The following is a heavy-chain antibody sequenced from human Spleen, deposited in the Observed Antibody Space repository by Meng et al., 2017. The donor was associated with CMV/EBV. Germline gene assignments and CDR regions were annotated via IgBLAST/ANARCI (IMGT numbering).Heavy chain of an antibody. D-gene: IGHD2-15*01. V-gene: IGHV3-23*01. Sequence: SCAACGSTFRRYAMSWVRQAPGKGVEWVSAISGSGGSTYYADSVKGRFTISRDNSKNTLYLQMNSLRAEDTAVYYCAKPANTLQITDYWGQGTLVTVSS. CDR3: AKPANTLQITDY. CDR2: ISGSGGST. CDR1: GSTFRRYA. J-gene: IGHJ4*02.